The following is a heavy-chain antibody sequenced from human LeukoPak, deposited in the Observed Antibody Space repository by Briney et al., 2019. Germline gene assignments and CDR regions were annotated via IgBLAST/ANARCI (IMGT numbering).Heavy chain of an antibody. CDR3: ARSGTFYAFDI. CDR2: IIPIFGTA. D-gene: IGHD1-1*01. CDR1: GGTLSSYA. J-gene: IGHJ3*02. Sequence: ASVKVSCKASGGTLSSYAISWVRQAPGQGLEWMGGIIPIFGTANYAQKFQGRVTITADESTSTAYMELSSLRSEDTAVYYCARSGTFYAFDIWGQGTMVTVSS. V-gene: IGHV1-69*01.